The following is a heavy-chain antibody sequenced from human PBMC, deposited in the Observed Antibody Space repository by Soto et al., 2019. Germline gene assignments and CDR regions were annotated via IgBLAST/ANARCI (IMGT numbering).Heavy chain of an antibody. V-gene: IGHV4-31*03. Sequence: QVQLQESGPGLVKTSQTLSLTCTVSGASTGSGGYYWSWIRQHPGKGLEWIGYIYYTGSTYYSPNLTSRASMSVDTSKHESSLKLDSVTAAATAVYYCARADYGDRGLAFDSWGQGTLVTVSS. CDR1: GASTGSGGYY. J-gene: IGHJ4*02. CDR2: IYYTGST. CDR3: ARADYGDRGLAFDS. D-gene: IGHD4-17*01.